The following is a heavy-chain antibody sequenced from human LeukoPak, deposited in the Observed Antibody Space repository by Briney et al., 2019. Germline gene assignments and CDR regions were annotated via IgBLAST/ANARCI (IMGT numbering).Heavy chain of an antibody. Sequence: SETLSLTCTVSGYSLSSGYYWGWIRQPPGKGLEWIGSIYHSGSTYYNPSLKSRVTISVDTSKNQFSLKLSSVTAADTAVYYCARPYYYDSSGYYYDAFDIWGQGTMVTVSS. V-gene: IGHV4-38-2*02. CDR2: IYHSGST. J-gene: IGHJ3*02. D-gene: IGHD3-22*01. CDR1: GYSLSSGYY. CDR3: ARPYYYDSSGYYYDAFDI.